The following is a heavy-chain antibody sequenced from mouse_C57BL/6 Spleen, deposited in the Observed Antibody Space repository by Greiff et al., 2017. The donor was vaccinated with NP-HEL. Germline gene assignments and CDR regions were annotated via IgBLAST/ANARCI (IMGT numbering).Heavy chain of an antibody. V-gene: IGHV1-64*01. D-gene: IGHD4-1*01. CDR3: ARGVGRENPFDY. CDR1: GYTFTSYW. J-gene: IGHJ2*01. Sequence: QVQLQQPGAELVKPGASVKLSCKASGYTFTSYWMHWVKQRPGQGLEWIGMIHPNSGSTNYNEKFKSKATLTVDKSSSTAYMQLSSLTSEDSAVYYCARGVGRENPFDYWGQGTTLTVSS. CDR2: IHPNSGST.